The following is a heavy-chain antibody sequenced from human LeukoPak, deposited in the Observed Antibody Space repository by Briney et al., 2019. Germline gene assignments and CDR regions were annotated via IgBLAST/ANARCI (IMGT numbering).Heavy chain of an antibody. V-gene: IGHV4-34*01. CDR3: ARGQGRYNGYDNDYFDY. D-gene: IGHD5-12*01. J-gene: IGHJ4*02. CDR1: GGSFSGYY. Sequence: SETLSLTCAVYGGSFSGYYWSWIRQPPGKGLEWIGEINHSGSTNYNPSLKSRVTISVDTSKNQFSLKLSSVTAADTAVYYCARGQGRYNGYDNDYFDYWGQGTLVTVSS. CDR2: INHSGST.